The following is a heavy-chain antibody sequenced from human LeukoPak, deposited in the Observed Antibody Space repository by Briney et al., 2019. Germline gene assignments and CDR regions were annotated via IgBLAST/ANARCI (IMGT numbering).Heavy chain of an antibody. CDR3: ARGSFGQAYYDFWSGYYYNWFDP. J-gene: IGHJ5*02. CDR2: MNPNSGNT. CDR1: GYTFTSYD. V-gene: IGHV1-8*03. D-gene: IGHD3-3*01. Sequence: ASVKVSCKASGYTFTSYDISWVRQATGQGLEWMGWMNPNSGNTGYAQKFQGRVTITRNTSISTAYMELSSLRSEDTAVYYCARGSFGQAYYDFWSGYYYNWFDPWGQGTLVTVSS.